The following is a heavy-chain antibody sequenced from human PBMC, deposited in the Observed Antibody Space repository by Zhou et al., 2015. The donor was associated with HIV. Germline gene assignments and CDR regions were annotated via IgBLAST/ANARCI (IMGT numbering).Heavy chain of an antibody. CDR1: GGTFNTYE. CDR3: TRGRWEVPDAY. D-gene: IGHD1-26*01. CDR2: IIPIFETP. V-gene: IGHV1-69*06. Sequence: QVQLVQSGAEVKKPGSSVKVSCKSSGGTFNTYELAWVRQAPGQGLEWMGGIIPIFETPSYAPKFRGRLTITADKSTRTVYMELSSLRSEDTAIYYCTRGRWEVPDAYWGQGSLVTVSP. J-gene: IGHJ4*02.